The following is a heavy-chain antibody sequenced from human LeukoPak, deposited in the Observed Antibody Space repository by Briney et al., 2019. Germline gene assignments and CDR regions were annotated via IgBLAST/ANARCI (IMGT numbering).Heavy chain of an antibody. CDR2: ISSSSSTI. J-gene: IGHJ4*02. CDR3: ARDTSGWYGGGFDY. Sequence: GGSLRLSCAASGFTFSSYSMNWVRQAPGKGLEWVSYISSSSSTIYYADSVKGRFTISRDNAKNSLYLQMNSLRAEDTAVYYCARDTSGWYGGGFDYWGQGTLVTVSS. CDR1: GFTFSSYS. V-gene: IGHV3-48*01. D-gene: IGHD6-19*01.